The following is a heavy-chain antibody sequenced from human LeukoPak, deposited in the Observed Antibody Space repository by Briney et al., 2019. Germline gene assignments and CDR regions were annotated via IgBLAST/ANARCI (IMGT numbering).Heavy chain of an antibody. J-gene: IGHJ4*02. CDR2: ISWNSGNI. Sequence: GRSLRLSCAASGFTFDDYAMPWVRQASGKGLEWVSGISWNSGNIDYADSVKGRFTISRDNAKNSLYLQMNSLRAEDTAFYYCAKDIYSNYHDSSGYFDYWGQGTLVTVSS. CDR3: AKDIYSNYHDSSGYFDY. V-gene: IGHV3-9*01. CDR1: GFTFDDYA. D-gene: IGHD3-22*01.